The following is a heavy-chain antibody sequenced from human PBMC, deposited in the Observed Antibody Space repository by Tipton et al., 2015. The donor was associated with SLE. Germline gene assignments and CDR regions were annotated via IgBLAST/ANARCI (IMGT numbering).Heavy chain of an antibody. CDR2: IYYSGST. CDR3: ARRSEWEAGHCFDC. D-gene: IGHD1-26*01. J-gene: IGHJ4*02. Sequence: TLTLTCTVSGGSISSSSYYWGWIRQPPGKGLEWIGSIYYSGSTYYNPSLKSRVTISVDTSKNQFSLNLTSVTAADTAVYFCARRSEWEAGHCFDCWGQGTLVTVSS. CDR1: GGSISSSSYY. V-gene: IGHV4-39*01.